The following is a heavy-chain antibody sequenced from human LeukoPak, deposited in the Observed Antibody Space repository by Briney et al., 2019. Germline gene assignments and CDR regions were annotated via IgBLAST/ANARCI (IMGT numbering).Heavy chain of an antibody. J-gene: IGHJ6*02. V-gene: IGHV1-8*01. CDR2: MNPNSGNT. CDR1: GYTFTSYD. D-gene: IGHD3-22*01. Sequence: ASVKVPCKASGYTFTSYDINWVRQATGQGLGWMGWMNPNSGNTGYAQKFQGRVTMTRNTSISTAYMELSSLRSEDTAVYYCARVYPASGYYYLYYYYYGMDVWGQGTTVTVSS. CDR3: ARVYPASGYYYLYYYYYGMDV.